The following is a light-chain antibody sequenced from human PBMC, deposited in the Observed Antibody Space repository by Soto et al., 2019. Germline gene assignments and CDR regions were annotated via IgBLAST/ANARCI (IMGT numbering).Light chain of an antibody. Sequence: EIVLTQSPGTLSLSPGERATLSCRASQSVRSNYLAWYQQKPGQAPRLLIYGASSRATGIPDRFSGSGSGTDFPLTISRLEPEDFAVYYCQHYGSSAYTFGQRTTLEIK. V-gene: IGKV3-20*01. CDR1: QSVRSNY. J-gene: IGKJ2*01. CDR2: GAS. CDR3: QHYGSSAYT.